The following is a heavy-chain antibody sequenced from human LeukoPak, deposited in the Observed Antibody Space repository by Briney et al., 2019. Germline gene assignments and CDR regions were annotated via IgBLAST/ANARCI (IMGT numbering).Heavy chain of an antibody. CDR1: GFTFSSYA. Sequence: GGSLRLSCAASGFTFSSYAMHWVRQAPGKGLEWVAVISYDGSNKYYADSVRGRYTISRDNSKNTLYLQMNSLRAEGTAVYYCARDRTWFGELLSPNDYWGQGTLVTVSS. CDR3: ARDRTWFGELLSPNDY. V-gene: IGHV3-30-3*01. D-gene: IGHD3-10*01. CDR2: ISYDGSNK. J-gene: IGHJ4*02.